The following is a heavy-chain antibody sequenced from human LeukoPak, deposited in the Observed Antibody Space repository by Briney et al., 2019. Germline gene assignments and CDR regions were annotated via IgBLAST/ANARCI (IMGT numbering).Heavy chain of an antibody. V-gene: IGHV1-8*01. CDR1: GYTFTSYD. CDR2: TNPNSGNT. J-gene: IGHJ4*02. D-gene: IGHD2-2*02. CDR3: ARTSRRYCSSTSCYNFDY. Sequence: ASVKVSCKASGYTFTSYDINWVRQATGQGLEWMGWTNPNSGNTGYAQKFQGRVTMTRNTSISTAYMELSSLRSEDTAVYYCARTSRRYCSSTSCYNFDYWGQGTLVTVSS.